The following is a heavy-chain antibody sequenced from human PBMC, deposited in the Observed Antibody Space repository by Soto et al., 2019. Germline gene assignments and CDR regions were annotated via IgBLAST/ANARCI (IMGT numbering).Heavy chain of an antibody. CDR3: AREGGPDILTAYYGMDV. D-gene: IGHD3-9*01. CDR2: INPNSGGT. Sequence: ASVKVSCKASGYPFTGYYLHWVRQAPGQGLEWMGWINPNSGGTNYAQKFQGWVTMSRDTSISTAYMELNRLRSDDTAVYYCAREGGPDILTAYYGMDVWGQGTTVTVSS. V-gene: IGHV1-2*04. J-gene: IGHJ6*02. CDR1: GYPFTGYY.